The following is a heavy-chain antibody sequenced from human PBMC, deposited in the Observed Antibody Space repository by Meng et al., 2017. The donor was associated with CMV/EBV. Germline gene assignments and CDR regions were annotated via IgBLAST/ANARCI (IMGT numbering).Heavy chain of an antibody. CDR1: GGSISSSSYY. Sequence: LRLSCTVSGGSISSSSYYWGWIRQPPGTGLEWIGSIYYSGSTYYNPSLKSRVTISVDTSKNQFSLKLSSVTAADTAVYYCAKVTLGYCSSTSCYPWFDPWGQGTLVTVSS. V-gene: IGHV4-39*07. J-gene: IGHJ5*02. CDR2: IYYSGST. D-gene: IGHD2-2*01. CDR3: AKVTLGYCSSTSCYPWFDP.